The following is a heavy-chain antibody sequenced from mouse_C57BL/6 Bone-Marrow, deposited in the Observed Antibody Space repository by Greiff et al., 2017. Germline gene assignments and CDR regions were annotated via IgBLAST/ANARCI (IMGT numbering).Heavy chain of an antibody. J-gene: IGHJ4*01. V-gene: IGHV1-9*01. CDR2: IYPGSGST. CDR1: GYTFTSYW. CDR3: AKWGYAMDY. Sequence: VQLQESGAELVKPGASVKLSCKASGYTFTSYWIEWVKQRPGHGLEWIGEIYPGSGSTNYNEKFKGKATFTADTSSNTAYMQLSSLATEDSAILCCAKWGYAMDYWGQGTSVTVSS.